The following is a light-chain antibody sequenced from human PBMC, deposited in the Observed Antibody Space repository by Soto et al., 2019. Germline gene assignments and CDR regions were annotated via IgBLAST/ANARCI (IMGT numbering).Light chain of an antibody. J-gene: IGKJ1*01. CDR3: QQYGSSPRT. CDR1: QSISSNY. V-gene: IGKV3-20*01. CDR2: GAP. Sequence: EIVLTQSPGTLSMSPGERATLSCRASQSISSNYLAWYQQKPGQAPRLLIYGAPSRATGIPHKFRGSGSGTAFTLTIRRLEAEDFAVYYCQQYGSSPRTFGQGTKVEFK.